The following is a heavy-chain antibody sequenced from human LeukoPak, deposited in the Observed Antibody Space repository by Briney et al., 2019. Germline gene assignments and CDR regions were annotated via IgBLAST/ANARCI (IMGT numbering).Heavy chain of an antibody. CDR3: ARRRGGYNSVDY. D-gene: IGHD5-24*01. CDR2: IYYSGST. V-gene: IGHV4-39*01. Sequence: SETLSLTCTVSGGSISSSSYYWGWIRQPPGTGLEWIGSIYYSGSTYYNPSLKSRVTISVDTSKNQFSLKLSSVTAADTAVYYCARRRGGYNSVDYWGQGTLVTVSS. CDR1: GGSISSSSYY. J-gene: IGHJ4*02.